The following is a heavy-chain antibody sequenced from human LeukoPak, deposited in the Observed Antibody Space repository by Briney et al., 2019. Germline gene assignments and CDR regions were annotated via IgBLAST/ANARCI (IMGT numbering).Heavy chain of an antibody. CDR1: GYTFTGYY. D-gene: IGHD3-16*02. J-gene: IGHJ3*02. V-gene: IGHV1-46*01. CDR3: TREGVYAPDPSSYHRDAFDI. Sequence: ASVKVSCKASGYTFTGYYMHWVRQAPGQGLEWMGIINPSGGSTSYAQKFQGRVTMTRDTSTSTVYMELSSLRSEDTAVYYCTREGVYAPDPSSYHRDAFDIWGQGTEVIVSS. CDR2: INPSGGST.